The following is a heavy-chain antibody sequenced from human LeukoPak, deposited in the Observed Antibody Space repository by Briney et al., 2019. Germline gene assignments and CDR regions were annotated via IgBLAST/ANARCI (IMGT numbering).Heavy chain of an antibody. V-gene: IGHV4-39*01. CDR2: LYSGGLT. D-gene: IGHD6-19*01. CDR1: GASISSSDCY. J-gene: IGHJ3*02. Sequence: SETLSLTCTVSGASISSSDCYWGWIRQPPGKGLEWIGSLYSGGLTYYNPSLKSRVTISVDTSKNQFSLKVTSVTAADTAVYSCASGGYSSGWYGSFDIWGQWTVVTVSS. CDR3: ASGGYSSGWYGSFDI.